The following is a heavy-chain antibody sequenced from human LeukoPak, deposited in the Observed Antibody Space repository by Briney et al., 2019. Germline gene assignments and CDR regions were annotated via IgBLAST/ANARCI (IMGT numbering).Heavy chain of an antibody. J-gene: IGHJ4*02. V-gene: IGHV4-59*01. CDR3: ATGVHGIAAAGDYYFVY. CDR2: MYYRGNT. CDR1: GGSISSYY. D-gene: IGHD6-13*01. Sequence: KPSETLSLTCTVSGGSISSYYWSWIRQPPGKGLEWVGYMYYRGNTNYDPSLKSRVTISIDTPNNQFSLKLSSVTAADTAVYYCATGVHGIAAAGDYYFVYWGQGTLVTVSS.